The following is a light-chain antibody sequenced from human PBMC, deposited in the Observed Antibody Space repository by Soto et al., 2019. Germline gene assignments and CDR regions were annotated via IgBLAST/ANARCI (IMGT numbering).Light chain of an antibody. V-gene: IGKV1-39*01. CDR1: QSITSY. Sequence: DIRMSQSPSSLSASAGETATTTCRASQSITSYLNWYQHKLGRAPKLLVYGAFSLQSGVPSRFSGSISGTDFTLTISSLQPEDFATYYCQQNYDTPPTFGQGTRLEIK. J-gene: IGKJ5*01. CDR2: GAF. CDR3: QQNYDTPPT.